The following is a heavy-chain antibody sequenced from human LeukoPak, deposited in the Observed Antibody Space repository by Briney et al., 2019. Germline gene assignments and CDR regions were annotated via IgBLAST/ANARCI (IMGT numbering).Heavy chain of an antibody. CDR3: ARHRHTVTTRVFDP. CDR1: GGSISSSSYY. CDR2: IYYSGST. V-gene: IGHV4-39*01. J-gene: IGHJ5*02. Sequence: PSETLSLTCTVSGGSISSSSYYWGWIRQPPGKGLEWIGSIYYSGSTYYNPSLKSRVTISVDTSKNQFSLKLSSVTAADTAVYYCARHRHTVTTRVFDPWGQGTLVTVSS. D-gene: IGHD4-17*01.